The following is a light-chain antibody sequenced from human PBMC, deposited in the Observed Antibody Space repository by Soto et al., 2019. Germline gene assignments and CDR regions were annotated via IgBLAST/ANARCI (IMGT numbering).Light chain of an antibody. CDR1: QSVLYSSNNKNY. J-gene: IGKJ1*01. CDR2: WAS. CDR3: QQYYSTSWT. V-gene: IGKV4-1*01. Sequence: DIVMTQSPDPLAVSLGERATINCESSQSVLYSSNNKNYLAWYQQKPGQPPKLLIYWASTRESGVPDRFSGSGSGTDFTLTISSLQAEDVAVYYCQQYYSTSWTFGQGTKVEIK.